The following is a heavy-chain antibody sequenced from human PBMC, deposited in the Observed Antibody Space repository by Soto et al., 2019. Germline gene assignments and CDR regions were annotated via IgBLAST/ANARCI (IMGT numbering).Heavy chain of an antibody. J-gene: IGHJ6*02. CDR2: ISSSSSYI. D-gene: IGHD4-17*01. CDR3: SSDAKTFVTGDYALYHYGMDV. Sequence: GGSLRLSCAASGFTFSSYSMNWVRQAPGKGLEWVTSISSSSSYIYYADSVKGRFTISRDNAKNSLYLQMNSLRAEDTAVYYCSSDAKTFVTGDYALYHYGMDVWGQGTTVTVSS. CDR1: GFTFSSYS. V-gene: IGHV3-21*01.